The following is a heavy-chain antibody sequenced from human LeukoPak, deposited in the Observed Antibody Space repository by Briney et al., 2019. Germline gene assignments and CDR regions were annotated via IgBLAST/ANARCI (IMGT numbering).Heavy chain of an antibody. J-gene: IGHJ6*03. D-gene: IGHD3-10*01. V-gene: IGHV1-69*06. CDR2: IIPIFGTA. Sequence: ASVKVSCKASGGTFSSYAISWVRQAPGQGLEWMGGIIPIFGTANYAQKFQGRVTITADKSTSTAYMELSSLRSEDTAVYYCARDLNGGFGVTYYYYYMDVWGKGTTVTVSS. CDR3: ARDLNGGFGVTYYYYYMDV. CDR1: GGTFSSYA.